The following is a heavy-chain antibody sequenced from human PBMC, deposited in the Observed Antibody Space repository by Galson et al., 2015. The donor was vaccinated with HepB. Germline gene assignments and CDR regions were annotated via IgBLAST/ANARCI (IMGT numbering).Heavy chain of an antibody. CDR1: GFTFSSYS. J-gene: IGHJ4*02. CDR2: ISSSSSTI. Sequence: SLRLSCAASGFTFSSYSMNWVRQAPGKGLEWVSYISSSSSTIYYADSVKGRFTISRDNAKNSLYLQMNSLRAEDTAVYYCARGPVRPRIAAAGNFDYWGQGTLVTVSS. V-gene: IGHV3-48*01. D-gene: IGHD6-13*01. CDR3: ARGPVRPRIAAAGNFDY.